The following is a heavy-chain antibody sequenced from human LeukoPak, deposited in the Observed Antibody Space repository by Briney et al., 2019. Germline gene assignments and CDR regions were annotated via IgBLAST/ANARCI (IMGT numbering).Heavy chain of an antibody. CDR3: VRYCSSVSCYNYYGMDV. V-gene: IGHV4-39*01. CDR2: IYYSGST. CDR1: GGSISSSTYY. J-gene: IGHJ6*02. D-gene: IGHD2-2*02. Sequence: SETLSLTCTVSGGSISSSTYYRAWIRQPPGKGLEWIGSIYYSGSTYYSPSLKSRVTISVDTSKNQFSLKLSSVTAADTAVYYSVRYCSSVSCYNYYGMDVWGQGTTVTVSS.